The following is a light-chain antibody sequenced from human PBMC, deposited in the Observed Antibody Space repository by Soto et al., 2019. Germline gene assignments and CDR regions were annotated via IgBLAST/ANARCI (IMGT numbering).Light chain of an antibody. V-gene: IGKV3-20*01. J-gene: IGKJ2*01. Sequence: EIVMTQSPGTLSLSPGERATISCRXSQVIGSRYLAWYHQKSGQAPRLLIYGTSSRATGIPDRFSGSGSGTDFTLTISRLEPEDFGVYYCQQFGSAIPHTFGQGTKLEIK. CDR1: QVIGSRY. CDR2: GTS. CDR3: QQFGSAIPHT.